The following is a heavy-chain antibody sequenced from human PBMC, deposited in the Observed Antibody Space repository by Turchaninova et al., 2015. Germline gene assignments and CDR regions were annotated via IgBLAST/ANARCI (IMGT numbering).Heavy chain of an antibody. D-gene: IGHD4-17*01. CDR1: GCSSPRTSFS. J-gene: IGHJ2*01. V-gene: IGHV4-39*07. CDR3: AMETPTVTTFFDL. Sequence: QLQLQGSGPGLVRPSGTLAPACPGSGCSSPRTSFSGGWDRPPPGKGPGWCVSCYDSVSSFYDPSPKSRVTVSVYTSKNRFSLELSSVTAADTAVYYWAMETPTVTTFFDLWGRGTLVTVSS. CDR2: CYDSVSS.